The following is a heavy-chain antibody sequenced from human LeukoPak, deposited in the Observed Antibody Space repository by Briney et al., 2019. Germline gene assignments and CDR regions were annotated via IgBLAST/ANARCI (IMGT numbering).Heavy chain of an antibody. CDR3: GRQNAEVSYFDY. D-gene: IGHD2-2*01. CDR1: GYIFTNYW. V-gene: IGHV5-51*01. J-gene: IGHJ4*02. CDR2: IYPGDSDT. Sequence: GESLKISCKASGYIFTNYWIGWVRQMPGKGLEWMGIIYPGDSDTRYSPSFQGQVTISADTSISIAYLQWDSLKASDTAMYYCGRQNAEVSYFDYWGQGTLVTVSS.